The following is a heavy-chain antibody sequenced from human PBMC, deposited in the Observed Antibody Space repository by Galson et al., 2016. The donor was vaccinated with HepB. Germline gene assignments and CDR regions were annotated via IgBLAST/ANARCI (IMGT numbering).Heavy chain of an antibody. Sequence: TLSLTCSVSGGSMRRGEFYWTWVRQHPGKGLEWVGYLYPSGNTHYNPSLMSRLSMSVDTSKKQFSLTLRSVTAADTAVYFCARGVYAEAKEHLFDVWGQGTVVTVSS. CDR3: ARGVYAEAKEHLFDV. D-gene: IGHD1/OR15-1a*01. CDR2: LYPSGNT. CDR1: GGSMRRGEFY. J-gene: IGHJ3*01. V-gene: IGHV4-31*03.